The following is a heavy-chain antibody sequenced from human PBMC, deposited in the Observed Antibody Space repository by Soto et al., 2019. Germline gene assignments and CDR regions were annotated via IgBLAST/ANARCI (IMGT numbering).Heavy chain of an antibody. Sequence: QVQLVESGGGVVQPGRSLRLSCAASGFTFSSYAMHWVRQAPGKGLEWVAVISYDGSNKYYADSVKGRFTISRDNSKNTLYLQMNSLRAEDTAVYYCARVGGSVFCDYWGQGTLVTVSS. D-gene: IGHD3-16*01. CDR3: ARVGGSVFCDY. CDR1: GFTFSSYA. V-gene: IGHV3-30-3*01. J-gene: IGHJ4*02. CDR2: ISYDGSNK.